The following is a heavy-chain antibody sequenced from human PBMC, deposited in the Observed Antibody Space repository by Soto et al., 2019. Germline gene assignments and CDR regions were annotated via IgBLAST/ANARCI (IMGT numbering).Heavy chain of an antibody. Sequence: GASVKVSCKASGYTFTGYYMHWVRQAPGQGLEWMGWINPNSGGTNYAQKFQGRFTISRDNSKNTLYLQMNSLRAEDTAVYYCARDRVAVAGWFDWFDPWGQGTLVTVSS. D-gene: IGHD6-19*01. V-gene: IGHV1-2*02. CDR1: GYTFTGYY. CDR2: INPNSGGT. J-gene: IGHJ5*02. CDR3: ARDRVAVAGWFDWFDP.